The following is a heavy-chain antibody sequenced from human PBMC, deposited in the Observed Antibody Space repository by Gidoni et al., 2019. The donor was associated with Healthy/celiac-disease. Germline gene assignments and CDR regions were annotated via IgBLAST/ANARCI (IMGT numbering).Heavy chain of an antibody. J-gene: IGHJ4*02. CDR2: ISWNSGSI. D-gene: IGHD3-16*02. CDR1: GFTFDDYA. CDR3: AKGPWRRLGELSLFYDY. V-gene: IGHV3-9*01. Sequence: EVQLVESGGGLVQPGRSLRLSCAASGFTFDDYAMHWVRQAPGKGLEWVSGISWNSGSIGYADSVKGRFTISRDNAKNSLYLQMNSLRAEDTALYYCAKGPWRRLGELSLFYDYWGQGTLVTVSS.